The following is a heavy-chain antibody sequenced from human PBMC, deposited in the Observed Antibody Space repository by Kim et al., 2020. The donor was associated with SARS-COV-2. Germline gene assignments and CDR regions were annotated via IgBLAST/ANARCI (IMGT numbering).Heavy chain of an antibody. Sequence: ASVKVSCKASGYTFTSYAMHWVRQAPGQRLEWMGWINAGNGNTKYSQKFQGRVTITRDTSASTAYMELSSLRSEDTAVYYCARGGQTVLRYFDWLLGIVYWGQGTLVTVSS. CDR3: ARGGQTVLRYFDWLLGIVY. V-gene: IGHV1-3*01. J-gene: IGHJ4*02. CDR2: INAGNGNT. CDR1: GYTFTSYA. D-gene: IGHD3-9*01.